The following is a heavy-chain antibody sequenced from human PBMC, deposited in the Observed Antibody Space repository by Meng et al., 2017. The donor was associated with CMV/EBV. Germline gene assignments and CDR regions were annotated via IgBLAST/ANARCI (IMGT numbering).Heavy chain of an antibody. Sequence: ASVKVSCKASGYTFTGYYMHWVRQAPGQGLEWMGWINPNSGGTNYAQKFQGRVTMTRDTSISTAYMELSRLRSDETAVYYCARDRRTENYMAYYYDSSGGIDYWGQGTLVTVSS. D-gene: IGHD3-22*01. J-gene: IGHJ4*02. CDR3: ARDRRTENYMAYYYDSSGGIDY. V-gene: IGHV1-2*02. CDR1: GYTFTGYY. CDR2: INPNSGGT.